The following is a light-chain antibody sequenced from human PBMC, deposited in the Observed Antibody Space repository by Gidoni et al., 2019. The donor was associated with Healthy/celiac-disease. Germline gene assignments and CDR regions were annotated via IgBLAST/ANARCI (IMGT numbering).Light chain of an antibody. J-gene: IGLJ3*02. V-gene: IGLV3-1*01. Sequence: SYELPQAPSVSVSPGQTASITCSGDKLGDKYVCWYQQKPGQSPVLVIYQDRKRPSGIPERFSGSNSGNTATLTISGTQAMDEADYYCQAWDSNTWVFGGGTKLTVL. CDR3: QAWDSNTWV. CDR2: QDR. CDR1: KLGDKY.